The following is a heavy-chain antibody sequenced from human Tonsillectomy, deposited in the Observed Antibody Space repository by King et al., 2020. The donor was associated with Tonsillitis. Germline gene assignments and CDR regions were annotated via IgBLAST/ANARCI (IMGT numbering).Heavy chain of an antibody. CDR1: GGSINSDIYY. CDR3: ARTYCGGDCWFDF. CDR2: IYYSWST. D-gene: IGHD2-21*02. Sequence: HVQLQESGPGLVKPSQTLSLTCTVSGGSINSDIYYWSWIRQPPGKGLEWIGYIYYSWSTYYNPSLKSRVTISVDTSKNQFSLKLSSVTAADTAVFYCARTYCGGDCWFDFWGQGTLVTVSS. V-gene: IGHV4-30-4*01. J-gene: IGHJ4*02.